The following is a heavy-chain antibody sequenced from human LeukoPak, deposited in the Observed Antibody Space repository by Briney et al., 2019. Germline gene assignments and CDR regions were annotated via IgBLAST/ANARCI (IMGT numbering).Heavy chain of an antibody. D-gene: IGHD6-13*01. CDR2: VYYSGST. J-gene: IGHJ4*02. Sequence: SETLSLTCTVSGGSISSYYWSWTRQPPGKGLEWIGYVYYSGSTNYNPSLKIRVTISVDRSKNQSSLKLSSVTAADTAVYYCAHSSSWYYFDYWGQGTLVTVSS. CDR1: GGSISSYY. CDR3: AHSSSWYYFDY. V-gene: IGHV4-59*01.